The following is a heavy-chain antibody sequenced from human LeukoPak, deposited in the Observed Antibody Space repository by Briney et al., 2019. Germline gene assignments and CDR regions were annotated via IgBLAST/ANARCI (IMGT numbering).Heavy chain of an antibody. CDR3: AKEKGFDYYDSSGYYPFDY. CDR1: GSTFSSYA. Sequence: GGSLRLSCAASGSTFSSYAMSWVRQAPGKGLEWVSAISGSGGSTYYADSVKGRFTISRDNSKNTLYLQMNSLRAEDTAVYYCAKEKGFDYYDSSGYYPFDYWGQGTLVTVSS. D-gene: IGHD3-22*01. V-gene: IGHV3-23*01. CDR2: ISGSGGST. J-gene: IGHJ4*02.